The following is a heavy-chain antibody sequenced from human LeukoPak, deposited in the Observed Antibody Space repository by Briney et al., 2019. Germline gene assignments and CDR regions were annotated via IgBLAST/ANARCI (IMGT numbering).Heavy chain of an antibody. CDR2: IHTTGGT. CDR1: GGSISNYY. CDR3: ARDRGEPNYFDY. D-gene: IGHD3-16*01. Sequence: SETLSLTCTVSGGSISNYYWSWIRQPAGKGLEWIGRIHTTGGTNYNPSLKSRVTMSVDTSNNQFSLKLSSVTAADTAVYYCARDRGEPNYFDYWGQGTLVTVSS. J-gene: IGHJ4*02. V-gene: IGHV4-4*07.